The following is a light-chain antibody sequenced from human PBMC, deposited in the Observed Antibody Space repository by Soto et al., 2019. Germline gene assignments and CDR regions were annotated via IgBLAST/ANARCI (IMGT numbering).Light chain of an antibody. CDR3: QHYNNYAPTWT. J-gene: IGKJ1*01. CDR2: GAS. CDR1: QSVSSNY. V-gene: IGKV3-20*01. Sequence: EFVLTQSPGTLSLSPGERATLSCRASQSVSSNYLAWYQQKPGQAPRLLIYGASTRATGIPDRFSGSGSGTEFTLTITSLQPDDFATYYCQHYNNYAPTWTFGQGTKVDIK.